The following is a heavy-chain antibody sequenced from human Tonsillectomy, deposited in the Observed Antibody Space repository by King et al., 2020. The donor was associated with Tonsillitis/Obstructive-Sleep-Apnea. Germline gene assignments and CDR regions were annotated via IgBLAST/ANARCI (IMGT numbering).Heavy chain of an antibody. Sequence: VQLVESGGGVVQPGRSLRLSCAASGFTFSSHGMHWVRQAPGKGLEWVAAIWYDGSNKYYADSVKGRFTISRDNSKNTLYLQMNSLRAEDTAVYYCASDTCSTTRCYDAEGEHFQHWGQGTLVTVSS. CDR1: GFTFSSHG. CDR2: IWYDGSNK. CDR3: ASDTCSTTRCYDAEGEHFQH. D-gene: IGHD2-2*01. V-gene: IGHV3-33*01. J-gene: IGHJ1*01.